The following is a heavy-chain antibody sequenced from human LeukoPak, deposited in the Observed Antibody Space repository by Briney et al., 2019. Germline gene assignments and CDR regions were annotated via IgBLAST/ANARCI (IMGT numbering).Heavy chain of an antibody. CDR2: IYNSGST. D-gene: IGHD6-19*01. CDR3: ARSSGWYFVY. V-gene: IGHV4-59*08. Sequence: SETLSLTCTVSGGSISSYYWSWIRQPPGKGLEWIGCIYNSGSTNYSPSLKSRVTISVDTSKNQFSLKLSSVTAADTAVYYCARSSGWYFVYWGQGTLVTVSS. J-gene: IGHJ4*02. CDR1: GGSISSYY.